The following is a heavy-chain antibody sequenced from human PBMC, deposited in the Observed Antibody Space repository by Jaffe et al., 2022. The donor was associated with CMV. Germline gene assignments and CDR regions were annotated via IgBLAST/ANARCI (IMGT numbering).Heavy chain of an antibody. CDR3: ARRSLIVGATEWWFDP. D-gene: IGHD1-26*01. V-gene: IGHV4-59*08. CDR1: GGSISSYY. Sequence: QVQLQESGPGLVKPSETLSLTCTVSGGSISSYYWSWIRQPPGKGLEWIGYIYYSGSTNYNPSLKSRVTISVDTSKNQFSLKLSSVTAADTAVYYCARRSLIVGATEWWFDPWGQGTLVTVSS. J-gene: IGHJ5*02. CDR2: IYYSGST.